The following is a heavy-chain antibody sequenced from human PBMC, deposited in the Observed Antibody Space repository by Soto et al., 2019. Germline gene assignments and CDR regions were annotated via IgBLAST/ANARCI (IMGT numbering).Heavy chain of an antibody. V-gene: IGHV1-69*13. Sequence: ASVKVSCKASGGTFSSYAISWVRQAPGQGLEWMGGIIPIFGTANYAQKFQGRVTVTADESTSTAYMELSSLRSEDTAVYYCAVKGSGTTGGYYYYYGMDVWGQGTTVTV. CDR2: IIPIFGTA. J-gene: IGHJ6*02. CDR3: AVKGSGTTGGYYYYYGMDV. D-gene: IGHD1-1*01. CDR1: GGTFSSYA.